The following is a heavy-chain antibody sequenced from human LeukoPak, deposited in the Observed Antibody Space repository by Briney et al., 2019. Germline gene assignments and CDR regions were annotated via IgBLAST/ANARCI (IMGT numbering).Heavy chain of an antibody. CDR3: AKDRAYYASGSIIDY. CDR1: GFTVSSNY. V-gene: IGHV3-53*01. D-gene: IGHD3-10*01. CDR2: IYSGGST. Sequence: GGSLRLSCAASGFTVSSNYMSWVRQAPGKGLEWVSVIYSGGSTYYADSVKGRFTISRDNSKNTLYLQMNSLRAEDTAVYYCAKDRAYYASGSIIDYWGQGTLVTVSS. J-gene: IGHJ4*02.